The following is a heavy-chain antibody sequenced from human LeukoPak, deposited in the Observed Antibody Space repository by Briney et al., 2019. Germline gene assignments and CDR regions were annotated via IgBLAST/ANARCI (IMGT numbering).Heavy chain of an antibody. V-gene: IGHV4-30-2*01. Sequence: PSQTLSLTCTVSGGSISSGGYYWSWIRQPPGKGLEWIGEINHSGSTNYNPSLKSRVTISVDTSKNQFSLKLSSVTAADTAVYYCARGGIAAAGTCCFDYWGQGTLVTVSS. CDR1: GGSISSGGYY. J-gene: IGHJ4*02. CDR2: INHSGST. D-gene: IGHD6-13*01. CDR3: ARGGIAAAGTCCFDY.